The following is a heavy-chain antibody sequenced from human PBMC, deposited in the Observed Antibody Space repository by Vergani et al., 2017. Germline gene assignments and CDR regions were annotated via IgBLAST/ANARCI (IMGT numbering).Heavy chain of an antibody. J-gene: IGHJ6*02. CDR3: AREEYDFCSGYDYSMDV. CDR1: GYTFTSYD. Sequence: QVPLVQSGAEVKKPGASVKVSCKASGYTFTSYDINWVRQATGQGLEWMGWMNPNRGNTGYAQKFQGRVTMTRDTSMSTAYMELSSLRSEDTAVYYCAREEYDFCSGYDYSMDVWGQGTTVTVSS. CDR2: MNPNRGNT. D-gene: IGHD3-3*01. V-gene: IGHV1-8*01.